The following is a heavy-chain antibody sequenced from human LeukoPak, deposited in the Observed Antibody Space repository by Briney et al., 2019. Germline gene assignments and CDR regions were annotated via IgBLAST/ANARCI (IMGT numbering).Heavy chain of an antibody. CDR1: GFTFRDSY. CDR2: IGSTGSPI. Sequence: PGGSLRLSCAASGFTFRDSYMTWVRQAPGKGLDWVSYIGSTGSPIYYADSAKGRFTISRDNAKNSLYLQMNSLRAEDTAVHYCARMGWAARDWGHYYMDVWGKGTTITVSS. D-gene: IGHD6-6*01. V-gene: IGHV3-11*04. CDR3: ARMGWAARDWGHYYMDV. J-gene: IGHJ6*03.